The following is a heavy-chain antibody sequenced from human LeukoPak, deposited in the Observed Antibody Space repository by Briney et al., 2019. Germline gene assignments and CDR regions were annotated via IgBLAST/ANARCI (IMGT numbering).Heavy chain of an antibody. CDR3: ARARIAAAGPDVGWFDP. V-gene: IGHV4-61*08. CDR1: GGSMSSGDYY. Sequence: PSETLSLTCTVSGGSMSSGDYYWSWIRQPPGKGLEWIGYIYYSGSTNYNPSLKSRVTISVDTSKNQFSLKLSSVTAADTAVYYCARARIAAAGPDVGWFDPWGQGTLVTVSS. CDR2: IYYSGST. D-gene: IGHD6-13*01. J-gene: IGHJ5*02.